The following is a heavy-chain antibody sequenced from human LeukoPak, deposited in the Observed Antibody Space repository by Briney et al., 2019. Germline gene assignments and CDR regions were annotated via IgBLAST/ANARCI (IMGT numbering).Heavy chain of an antibody. D-gene: IGHD6-19*01. CDR1: GFTFSSYS. V-gene: IGHV3-48*01. CDR2: ISSSSSTI. Sequence: GGSLRLSCAASGFTFSSYSMNWVRQAPGKGLEWVSYISSSSSTIYYADSVKGRFTISRDNAKNSLYLQMNSLRAEDTAVYYCARDSGLAVAGLDYWGQGTLVTVSS. J-gene: IGHJ4*02. CDR3: ARDSGLAVAGLDY.